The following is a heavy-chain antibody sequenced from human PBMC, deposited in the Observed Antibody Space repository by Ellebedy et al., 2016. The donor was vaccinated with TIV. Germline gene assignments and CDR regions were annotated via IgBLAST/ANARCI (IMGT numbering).Heavy chain of an antibody. V-gene: IGHV3-21*01. D-gene: IGHD3-3*01. J-gene: IGHJ3*02. CDR1: GFTFSSYS. CDR3: ARDPGITIFGVVTQSLGFDI. CDR2: ISSSSSYI. Sequence: GGSLRLXXAASGFTFSSYSMNWVRQAPGKGLEWVSSISSSSSYIYYADSVKGRFTISRDNAKNSLYLQMNSLRAEDTAVYYCARDPGITIFGVVTQSLGFDIWGQGTMVTVSS.